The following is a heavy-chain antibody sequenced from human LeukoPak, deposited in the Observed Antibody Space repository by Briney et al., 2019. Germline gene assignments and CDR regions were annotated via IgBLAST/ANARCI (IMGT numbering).Heavy chain of an antibody. CDR2: MNPNSGNT. Sequence: ASVKVSCKASGYTFTSYDINWVRQATGQGLEWMGWMNPNSGNTGYAQKFQGRVTITRNTSISTAYMELSRLRSEDTAVYYCARPTASSSSHFDYWGQGTLVTVSS. V-gene: IGHV1-8*03. D-gene: IGHD6-6*01. J-gene: IGHJ4*02. CDR1: GYTFTSYD. CDR3: ARPTASSSSHFDY.